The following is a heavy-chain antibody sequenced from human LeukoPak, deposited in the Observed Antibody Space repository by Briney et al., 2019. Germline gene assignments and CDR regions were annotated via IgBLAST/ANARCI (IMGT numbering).Heavy chain of an antibody. D-gene: IGHD6-19*01. CDR3: ARAQAWDSSDPNWIDP. Sequence: ASVKVSCKASGGTFSSYAISWVRQAPGQGLEWMGIINPSGGSTSYAQTFQGRVTMTRDTSTSTAYMELSSLRSEDTAVYYCARAQAWDSSDPNWIDPWGQGTLVTVSS. V-gene: IGHV1-46*01. J-gene: IGHJ5*02. CDR2: INPSGGST. CDR1: GGTFSSYA.